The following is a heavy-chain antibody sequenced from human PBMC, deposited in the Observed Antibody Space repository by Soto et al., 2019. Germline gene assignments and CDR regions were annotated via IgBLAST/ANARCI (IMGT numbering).Heavy chain of an antibody. CDR2: ISYDGSNK. CDR3: AKVGWEPPGFDY. D-gene: IGHD1-26*01. V-gene: IGHV3-30*18. CDR1: GFTFSSYG. J-gene: IGHJ4*02. Sequence: QVQLVESGGGVVQPGRSLRLSCAASGFTFSSYGMHWVRQAPGKGLEWVAVISYDGSNKYYADSVKGRFTISRDNSKNTLYLQMNSLRAEDTAVYYCAKVGWEPPGFDYWGQGTLVTVSS.